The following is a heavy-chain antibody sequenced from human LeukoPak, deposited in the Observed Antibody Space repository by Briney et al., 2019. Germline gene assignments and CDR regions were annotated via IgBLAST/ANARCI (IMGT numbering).Heavy chain of an antibody. Sequence: GGSLRLSRAASGFTFSSYSMNWVRQAPGKGLEWVSYISSSGSTIHYADSVKGRFTISRDNAKNSLYLQMNSLRAEDTAVYYCARGEGIAAASDYWGQGTLVTVSS. CDR3: ARGEGIAAASDY. J-gene: IGHJ4*02. CDR1: GFTFSSYS. CDR2: ISSSGSTI. V-gene: IGHV3-48*04. D-gene: IGHD6-13*01.